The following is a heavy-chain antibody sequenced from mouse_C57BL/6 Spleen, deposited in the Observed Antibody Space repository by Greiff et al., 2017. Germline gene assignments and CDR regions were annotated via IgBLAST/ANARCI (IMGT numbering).Heavy chain of an antibody. Sequence: VQLQQSGAELVKPGASVKISCKASGYAFSSYWMNWVKQRPGKGLEWIGQIYPGDGDTNYNGKFKGKATLTADKSSSTAYMQLSSLTSEDSAVYFCARFGRQLRLPSMDYWGQGTSVTVSS. D-gene: IGHD3-2*02. V-gene: IGHV1-80*01. J-gene: IGHJ4*01. CDR1: GYAFSSYW. CDR3: ARFGRQLRLPSMDY. CDR2: IYPGDGDT.